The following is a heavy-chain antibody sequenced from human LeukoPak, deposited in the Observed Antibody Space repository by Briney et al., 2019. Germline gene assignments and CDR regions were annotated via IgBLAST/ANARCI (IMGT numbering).Heavy chain of an antibody. D-gene: IGHD1-14*01. Sequence: PGGSLRLSCAASGFTFSSYGMSWPRQAPGKGLEWVSSITSSSSDIYYADSVKGRFTVSRDNAKNSLFLQMSSLRAEDTAVYYCARDRNTPIDYWGQGTLVTVSS. J-gene: IGHJ4*02. CDR1: GFTFSSYG. V-gene: IGHV3-21*01. CDR3: ARDRNTPIDY. CDR2: ITSSSSDI.